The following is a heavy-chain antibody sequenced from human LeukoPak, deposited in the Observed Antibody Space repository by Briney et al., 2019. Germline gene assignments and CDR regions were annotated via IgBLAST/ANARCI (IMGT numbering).Heavy chain of an antibody. CDR3: IGVDYDYVWGSYRPISFDY. Sequence: ASVKVSCKASGYTFTGYYMHWVRQAPGQGLEWMGGIIPIFGTANYAQKFQGRVTITTDESTSTAYMELSSLRSEGTAVYYCIGVDYDYVWGSYRPISFDYWGQGTLVTVSS. J-gene: IGHJ4*02. CDR1: GYTFTGYY. V-gene: IGHV1-69*05. D-gene: IGHD3-16*02. CDR2: IIPIFGTA.